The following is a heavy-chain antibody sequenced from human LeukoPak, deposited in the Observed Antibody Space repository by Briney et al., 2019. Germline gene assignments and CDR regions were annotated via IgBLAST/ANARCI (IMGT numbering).Heavy chain of an antibody. CDR1: GGSINTYY. J-gene: IGHJ3*02. V-gene: IGHV4-59*01. CDR3: ARDDSAFGAFDI. D-gene: IGHD3-3*01. Sequence: SETLSLTCSVSGGSINTYYWSWVRQPPGKGLEWIGYIYYSGSTNYNPSLKSRVTISVDTSKNEFSLKLSSVTTADTAAYYCARDDSAFGAFDIWGQGTMVTVSS. CDR2: IYYSGST.